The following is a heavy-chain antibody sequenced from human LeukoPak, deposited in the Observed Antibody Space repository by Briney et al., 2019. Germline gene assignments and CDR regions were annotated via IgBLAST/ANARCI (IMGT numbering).Heavy chain of an antibody. CDR2: ISGSGGST. CDR3: AKDLTVTITYGFDV. CDR1: GFTFSSYV. J-gene: IGHJ6*02. V-gene: IGHV3-23*01. Sequence: GGSLRLSCAASGFTFSSYVMSWVRKAPGKGLEWVSGISGSGGSTYYADSVKGRFTISRDFSKNTLHLQMNSLRAEDTAVYYCAKDLTVTITYGFDVWGQGTTVTVSS. D-gene: IGHD4-17*01.